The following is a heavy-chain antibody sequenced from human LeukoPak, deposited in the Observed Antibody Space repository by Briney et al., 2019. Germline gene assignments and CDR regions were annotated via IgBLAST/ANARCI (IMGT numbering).Heavy chain of an antibody. J-gene: IGHJ4*02. CDR1: GFTVSSNY. CDR3: ARLRSGTCLDY. D-gene: IGHD6-25*01. CDR2: IYSDDST. Sequence: GGSLRLSCAASGFTVSSNYMTWVRQAPGKGLEWVSVIYSDDSTYYADSVNGRFTISRDNSKNTLYLQMNSLRAEDSAVYYCARLRSGTCLDYWGQGTLVTVSS. V-gene: IGHV3-53*01.